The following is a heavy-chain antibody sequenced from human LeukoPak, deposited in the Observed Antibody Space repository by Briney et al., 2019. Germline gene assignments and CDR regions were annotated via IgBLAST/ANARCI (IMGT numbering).Heavy chain of an antibody. CDR2: MNPNSGKT. J-gene: IGHJ6*02. D-gene: IGHD3-3*01. CDR3: ARDRGVYGVVQGVYYYGMDV. V-gene: IGHV1-8*02. Sequence: GASVKVSCKASGYTFTSYAMHWVRQAPGQRLEWMGWMNPNSGKTGYAQKFQGRVTMTRDTSINTAYLELSSLRSEDTAMYYCARDRGVYGVVQGVYYYGMDVWGQGTTVTVS. CDR1: GYTFTSYA.